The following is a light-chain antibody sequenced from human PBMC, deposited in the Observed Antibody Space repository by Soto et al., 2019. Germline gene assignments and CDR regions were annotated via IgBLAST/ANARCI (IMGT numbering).Light chain of an antibody. V-gene: IGLV1-40*01. CDR3: QSYDSSLSVLYV. CDR2: ANS. J-gene: IGLJ1*01. CDR1: SSNIGAGYD. Sequence: SVLTQPPSVSGAPGQRVTISCTGSSSNIGAGYDVHWYQQLPGTAPKLLIYANSNRPSGVPDRFSGSKSGTSASLAITGLQSEDEADYYCQSYDSSLSVLYVFGTGTKLTVL.